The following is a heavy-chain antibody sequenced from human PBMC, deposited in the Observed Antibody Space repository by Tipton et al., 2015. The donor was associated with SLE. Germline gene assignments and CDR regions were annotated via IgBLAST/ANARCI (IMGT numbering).Heavy chain of an antibody. Sequence: TLSLTCAVYGESFNGYFWTWIRQPPGKGLEWIGEVNDGGNINYNPSLMTRVTISGDTSKNQISLRLNSVTAADTAVYYCARYYSTYIDSWGQGTLVTVSS. CDR3: ARYYSTYIDS. CDR1: GESFNGYF. D-gene: IGHD4-11*01. V-gene: IGHV4-34*01. J-gene: IGHJ4*02. CDR2: VNDGGNI.